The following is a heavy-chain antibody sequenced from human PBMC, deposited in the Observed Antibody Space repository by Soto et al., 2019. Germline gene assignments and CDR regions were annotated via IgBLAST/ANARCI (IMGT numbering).Heavy chain of an antibody. Sequence: ASVKVSCKASGYTFTSYYMHWVRQAPGQGLEWMGIINPSGGSTSYAQKFQGRVTMTRDTSTSTVYMELSSPRSEDTAVYYCARGINSGSYWGWFDPWGQGTLVTVSS. V-gene: IGHV1-46*01. J-gene: IGHJ5*02. CDR3: ARGINSGSYWGWFDP. CDR2: INPSGGST. D-gene: IGHD1-26*01. CDR1: GYTFTSYY.